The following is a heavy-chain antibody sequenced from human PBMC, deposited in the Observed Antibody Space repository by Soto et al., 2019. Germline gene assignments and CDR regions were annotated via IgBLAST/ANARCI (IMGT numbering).Heavy chain of an antibody. D-gene: IGHD3-16*01. V-gene: IGHV1-69*06. Sequence: QVQLVQSGAEVKKPGSSVQVSCKASGGTFSSYAISWVRQAPGQGLEWMGGIIPIFGTANYAQKFQGRVTITADKSTSTAYMELSSLRSEDTAVYYCARGDYDYVWGSSSGWYFELWGRGTLVTVSS. J-gene: IGHJ2*01. CDR3: ARGDYDYVWGSSSGWYFEL. CDR2: IIPIFGTA. CDR1: GGTFSSYA.